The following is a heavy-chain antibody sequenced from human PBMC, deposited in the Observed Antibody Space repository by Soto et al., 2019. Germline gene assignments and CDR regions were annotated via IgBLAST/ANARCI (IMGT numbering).Heavy chain of an antibody. CDR2: INPSGGST. Sequence: QVQLVQSGAEVKKPGASVKVSCKASGYTFTSYYMHWVRQAPGQGLEWMGIINPSGGSTSYAQKFQGRVNMTRDTSTSTVYMELSSLRSEDTAVYYFARESSSNLDLWGRGTLVTVSS. CDR3: ARESSSNLDL. J-gene: IGHJ2*01. CDR1: GYTFTSYY. V-gene: IGHV1-46*01. D-gene: IGHD4-4*01.